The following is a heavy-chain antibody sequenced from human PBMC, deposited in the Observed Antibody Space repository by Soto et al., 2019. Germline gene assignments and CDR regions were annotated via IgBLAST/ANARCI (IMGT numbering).Heavy chain of an antibody. J-gene: IGHJ6*02. CDR1: GFSFSSST. CDR3: ARVRRNDASDYYGMDV. D-gene: IGHD1-1*01. CDR2: ISSGITTI. Sequence: PGGSLRLSCAASGFSFSSSTMNWVRQAPGKGLEWVSYISSGITTIYYAESVKGRFTISRDNGKNSLYLQMNSLRDEDTAVYYCARVRRNDASDYYGMDVWGQGTSVTVSS. V-gene: IGHV3-48*02.